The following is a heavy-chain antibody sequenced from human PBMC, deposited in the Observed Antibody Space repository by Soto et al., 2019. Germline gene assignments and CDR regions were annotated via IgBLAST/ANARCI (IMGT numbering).Heavy chain of an antibody. Sequence: GVSLRLSCAVSGSTFSDYGLHSVRQAPGPGPEWVAVMSYAGTYKYYADSVKGRFTISRDLSGNTLFLQMNSLRLEDTAVYFCAKEMYPRTVVDSSSTRGDYWGQGSLLTASS. CDR1: GSTFSDYG. D-gene: IGHD6-6*01. V-gene: IGHV3-30*18. CDR2: MSYAGTYK. J-gene: IGHJ4*02. CDR3: AKEMYPRTVVDSSSTRGDY.